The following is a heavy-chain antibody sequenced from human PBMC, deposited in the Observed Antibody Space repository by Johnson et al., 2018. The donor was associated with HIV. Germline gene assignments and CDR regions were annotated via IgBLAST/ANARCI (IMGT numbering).Heavy chain of an antibody. J-gene: IGHJ3*02. Sequence: VQLVESGGGLVQPGGSLRLSCAASGFTFSSYWMSWVRQAPGKGLEWVSGISWNGGSTGYADSVKGRFSISRDNAKNTLSLQMNRLRMEDTAVYYCARTLRPGPDTFEIWGQGTMVTVSS. D-gene: IGHD5-12*01. CDR3: ARTLRPGPDTFEI. CDR1: GFTFSSYW. CDR2: ISWNGGST. V-gene: IGHV3-20*04.